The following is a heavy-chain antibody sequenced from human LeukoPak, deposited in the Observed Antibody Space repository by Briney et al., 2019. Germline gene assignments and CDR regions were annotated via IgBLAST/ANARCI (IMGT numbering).Heavy chain of an antibody. Sequence: KPSETLSLTCTVSGGSISSSSYYWGWIRQPPGKGLEWIGSIYYSGSTYYNPSLKSRVTISVDTSKNQFSLKLSSVTAADTAVYYCARVIEVAGTRPFDYWGQGTLVTVSS. CDR3: ARVIEVAGTRPFDY. CDR1: GGSISSSSYY. V-gene: IGHV4-39*07. D-gene: IGHD6-19*01. J-gene: IGHJ4*02. CDR2: IYYSGST.